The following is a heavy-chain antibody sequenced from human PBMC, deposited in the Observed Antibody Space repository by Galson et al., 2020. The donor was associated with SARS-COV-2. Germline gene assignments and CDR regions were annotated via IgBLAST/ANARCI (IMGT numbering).Heavy chain of an antibody. V-gene: IGHV4-39*01. CDR3: ARQGGSYPMFYFDY. Sequence: SETLSLTCTVSGDSITSGSYYWGWIRQPPGQGLEWIGSVSYSGSTYYNPSLKSRVSISVDRSKNQVSLNLSSVTAADTAVYYCARQGGSYPMFYFDYWGQGALVTVSS. CDR2: VSYSGST. CDR1: GDSITSGSYY. J-gene: IGHJ4*02. D-gene: IGHD1-26*01.